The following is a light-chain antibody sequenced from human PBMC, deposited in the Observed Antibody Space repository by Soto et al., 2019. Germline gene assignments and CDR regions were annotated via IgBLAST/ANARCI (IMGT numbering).Light chain of an antibody. CDR1: QSVGTN. CDR3: QQYNKSPPMYT. V-gene: IGKV3-15*01. CDR2: GAS. Sequence: EIVLTQSPATLSVSPGERATLSCRSSQSVGTNLAWYQHKPGQAPSLIIYGASTRATCIPPRYSGSGYGTEFTLTMSSLQAEDFGVYYCQQYNKSPPMYTFDQGTKLEIK. J-gene: IGKJ2*01.